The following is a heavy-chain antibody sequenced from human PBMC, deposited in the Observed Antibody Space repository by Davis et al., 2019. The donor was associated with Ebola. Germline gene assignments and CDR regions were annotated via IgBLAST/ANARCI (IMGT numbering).Heavy chain of an antibody. Sequence: ASVKVSCKASGYTFTTYGINWVRQAPGQGLEWMGWINPHNGNTNYAQNVQGRVTMTTDTSTSTAYMEVGILRSDDTAVYYCARAQFPTTSDHWGQGTLVTVSS. CDR3: ARAQFPTTSDH. V-gene: IGHV1-18*04. CDR1: GYTFTTYG. CDR2: INPHNGNT. J-gene: IGHJ4*02. D-gene: IGHD1-1*01.